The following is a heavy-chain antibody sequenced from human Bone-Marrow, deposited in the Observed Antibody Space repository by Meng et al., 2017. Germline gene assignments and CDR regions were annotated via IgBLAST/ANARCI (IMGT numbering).Heavy chain of an antibody. CDR3: AIPPQQWLVRSEYFQH. J-gene: IGHJ1*01. CDR1: GYTFTGYY. V-gene: IGHV1-2*02. D-gene: IGHD6-19*01. CDR2: INPNSGGT. Sequence: ASVKVSCKASGYTFTGYYMHWVRQAPGQGLEWMGWINPNSGGTNYAQKFQGRVTMTRDTSISTAYMELSRLRSDDTAVYYCAIPPQQWLVRSEYFQHWGQGTRVTGSS.